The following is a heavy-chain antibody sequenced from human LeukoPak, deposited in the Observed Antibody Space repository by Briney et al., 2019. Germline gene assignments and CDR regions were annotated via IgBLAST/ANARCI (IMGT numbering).Heavy chain of an antibody. V-gene: IGHV1-18*01. Sequence: ASVKVSCKASGYTFTSYGISWVRQAPGQGLEWMGWISAYNGNTNYAQKLQGRVTMTTDTSTSTAYMELRSLRSDDTAVYYCATQVTVTPRGWFDSWGQGALVTVSS. CDR1: GYTFTSYG. CDR2: ISAYNGNT. J-gene: IGHJ5*01. CDR3: ATQVTVTPRGWFDS. D-gene: IGHD4-17*01.